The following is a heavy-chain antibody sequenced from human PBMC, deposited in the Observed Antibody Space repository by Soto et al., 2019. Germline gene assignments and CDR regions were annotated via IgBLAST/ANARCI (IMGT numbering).Heavy chain of an antibody. Sequence: QITLKESGPTLVKPTQTLTVTCTFSGFSLNTRGVGVGWIRQPPGKALEWLALIYWDDDKRYSPSLKNRLTITKDTSKNQVVVAMTNMDPVDTATYYCAHSYYYDCSFYYSRLFDYWGQGTLVTVSS. CDR1: GFSLNTRGVG. J-gene: IGHJ4*02. CDR3: AHSYYYDCSFYYSRLFDY. V-gene: IGHV2-5*02. CDR2: IYWDDDK. D-gene: IGHD3-22*01.